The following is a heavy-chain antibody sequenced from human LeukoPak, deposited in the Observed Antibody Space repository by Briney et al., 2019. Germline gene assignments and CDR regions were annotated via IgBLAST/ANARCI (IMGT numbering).Heavy chain of an antibody. J-gene: IGHJ4*02. Sequence: PGGSLRLSCAASGFTFSSYAMSWVRQAPGKGPEWVSAISGSGGSTYYADSVKGRFTISRDNSKNTLYPQMNSLRAEDTAVYYCAKAPAGGGYYFDYWGQGTLVTVSS. V-gene: IGHV3-23*01. CDR2: ISGSGGST. CDR1: GFTFSSYA. CDR3: AKAPAGGGYYFDY. D-gene: IGHD6-25*01.